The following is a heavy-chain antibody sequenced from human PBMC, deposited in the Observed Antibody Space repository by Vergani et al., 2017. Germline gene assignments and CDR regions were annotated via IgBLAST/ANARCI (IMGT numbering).Heavy chain of an antibody. CDR1: GFSFNTYW. D-gene: IGHD2-8*02. Sequence: EVQLLESGGGLAQPGGSLRLSCVASGFSFNTYWMHWVRQVPGKGLMWVARIDEYGNRATYGDFETGRFTISRDNAKNTVFLQMNNLRADDAGVYYCVRTEYCTGIACNTRFDSWGQGALVTVSS. J-gene: IGHJ5*01. V-gene: IGHV3-74*02. CDR2: IDEYGNRA. CDR3: VRTEYCTGIACNTRFDS.